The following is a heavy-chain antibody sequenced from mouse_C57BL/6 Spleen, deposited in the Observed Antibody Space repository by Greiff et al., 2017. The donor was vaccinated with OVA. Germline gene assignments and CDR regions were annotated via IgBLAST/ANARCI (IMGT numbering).Heavy chain of an antibody. V-gene: IGHV1-76*01. D-gene: IGHD1-1*01. Sequence: QVQLQQSGAELVRPGASVKLSCKASGYTFTDYYINWVKQRPGQGLEWIARIYPGSGNTYYNEKFKGKATLTAEKSSSTAYMQLSSLTSEDSAVYFCARSDYYGTGTGYYFDYWGQGTTLTVSS. CDR3: ARSDYYGTGTGYYFDY. CDR1: GYTFTDYY. CDR2: IYPGSGNT. J-gene: IGHJ2*01.